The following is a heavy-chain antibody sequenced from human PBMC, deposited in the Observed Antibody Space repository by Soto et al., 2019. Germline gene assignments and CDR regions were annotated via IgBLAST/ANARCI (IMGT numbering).Heavy chain of an antibody. CDR1: GFTFNSSA. V-gene: IGHV3-23*01. D-gene: IGHD2-21*02. J-gene: IGHJ4*02. Sequence: EVQLLESGGGLVQPGGSLRLSCAVSGFTFNSSAMTWVRQGPGKGLEWVSSISTRGGATYYSDSVEGRFTISRDNSKNTLYLPMNNLRVEATAVYYCAAAVDNCGGDCSLPGYWGQGTPVTVSS. CDR2: ISTRGGAT. CDR3: AAAVDNCGGDCSLPGY.